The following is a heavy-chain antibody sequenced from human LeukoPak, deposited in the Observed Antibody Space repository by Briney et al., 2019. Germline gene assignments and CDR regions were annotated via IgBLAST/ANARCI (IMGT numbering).Heavy chain of an antibody. CDR2: IIPIFGTA. CDR1: GYTFTSYG. CDR3: ARSLVTVAIISDYYYYYMDV. V-gene: IGHV1-69*06. J-gene: IGHJ6*03. Sequence: SVKVSCKASGYTFTSYGISWVRQAPGQGLEWMGGIIPIFGTANYAQKFQGRVTITADKSTSTAYMELSSLRSEDTAVYYCARSLVTVAIISDYYYYYMDVWGKGTTVTVSS. D-gene: IGHD5-24*01.